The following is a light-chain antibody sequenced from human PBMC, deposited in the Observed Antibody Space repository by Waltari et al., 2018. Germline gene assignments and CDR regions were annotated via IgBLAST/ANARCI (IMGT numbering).Light chain of an antibody. CDR3: AAWDDSLNGYV. J-gene: IGLJ1*01. V-gene: IGLV1-44*01. CDR2: SNN. Sequence: QSVLTQPPSASGTPGQRVTISCSGSSSNIGSNTVNWYQQLPGTAPKLLLYSNNPRPSGVPDRFSGSKSGTSASRAIRGLQSEDEADYYCAAWDDSLNGYVFGTGTKVTVL. CDR1: SSNIGSNT.